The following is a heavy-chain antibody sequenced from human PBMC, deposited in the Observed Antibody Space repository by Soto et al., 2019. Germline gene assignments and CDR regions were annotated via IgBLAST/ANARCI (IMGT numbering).Heavy chain of an antibody. J-gene: IGHJ4*02. V-gene: IGHV5-10-1*01. D-gene: IGHD3-22*01. Sequence: EEPLKISCNGSRYSFAGYWITWVLHKPGKGLERMGRIDPSDSQTYYSPSFRGHVTISVTKSITTVFLQWSSLRASDTAMYYCARQIYDSDTGPNFQYYFDSWGQGTPVTVSS. CDR1: RYSFAGYW. CDR2: IDPSDSQT. CDR3: ARQIYDSDTGPNFQYYFDS.